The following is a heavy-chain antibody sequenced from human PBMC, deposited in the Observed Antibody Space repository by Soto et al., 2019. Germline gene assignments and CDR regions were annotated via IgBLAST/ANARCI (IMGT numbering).Heavy chain of an antibody. CDR2: ISASGGST. V-gene: IGHV3-23*01. CDR3: AKDDYDKSNYPPRGYFDL. CDR1: GFTFSNYA. Sequence: EVQLLESGGGLVQPGGSLRLSCAASGFTFSNYAMNWVRQAPGKGLEWVSVISASGGSTFYADSVKGRFTISRDNPKNTLLLQMNSLRVEDTAIYYCAKDDYDKSNYPPRGYFDLWGRGTLVTVSS. D-gene: IGHD3-22*01. J-gene: IGHJ2*01.